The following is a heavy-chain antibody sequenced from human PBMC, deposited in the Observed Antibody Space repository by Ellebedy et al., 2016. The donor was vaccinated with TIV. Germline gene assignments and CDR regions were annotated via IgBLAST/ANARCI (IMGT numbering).Heavy chain of an antibody. CDR1: GFSVSSNY. CDR3: ARDRSNAFDV. J-gene: IGHJ3*01. CDR2: IYSGGST. Sequence: PGGSLRLSCAASGFSVSSNYMSRVRQAPGKGLEWVSVIYSGGSTYYADSVKGRFTISRDNSKKTLYLQMNSLRAEDTAVYYCARDRSNAFDVWGQGTMVTVSS. V-gene: IGHV3-53*01.